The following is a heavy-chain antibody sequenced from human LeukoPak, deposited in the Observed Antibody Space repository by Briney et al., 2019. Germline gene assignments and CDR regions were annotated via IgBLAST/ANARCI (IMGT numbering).Heavy chain of an antibody. Sequence: GRSLRLSCAASGFTFSSYAMSWVRQAPGKGLEWVSAISGSGGSTYYADSVKGRFTISRDNSKNTLYLQMNSLRAEDTAVYYCAKEEGYSSSWYGDYWGQGTLVTVSS. CDR2: ISGSGGST. D-gene: IGHD6-13*01. CDR1: GFTFSSYA. CDR3: AKEEGYSSSWYGDY. V-gene: IGHV3-23*01. J-gene: IGHJ4*02.